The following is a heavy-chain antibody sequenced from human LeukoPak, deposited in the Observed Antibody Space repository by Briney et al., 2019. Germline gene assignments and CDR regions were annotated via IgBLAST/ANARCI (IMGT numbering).Heavy chain of an antibody. Sequence: PGGSLRLSCASSGFTFSSHSMNWVRQAPGKGLEWVSSISSSSSYIYYADSVKGRFTISRDNAKNSLYLQMNSLRAEDTAVYYCARDNSVRDEAWWFNPWGQGTLVTVSS. CDR2: ISSSSSYI. CDR1: GFTFSSHS. V-gene: IGHV3-21*01. CDR3: ARDNSVRDEAWWFNP. J-gene: IGHJ5*02. D-gene: IGHD5-24*01.